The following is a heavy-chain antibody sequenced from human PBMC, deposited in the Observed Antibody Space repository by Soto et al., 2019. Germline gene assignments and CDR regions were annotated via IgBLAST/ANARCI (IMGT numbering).Heavy chain of an antibody. CDR2: INHSGST. Sequence: QVQLQQWGAGLLKPSETLSLTCAVYGGSFSGYYWSWIRQHPGKGLVWIGEINHSGSTNYNPSLKRRVNISVDMSKSHFSVKLSCVTAAQTAVYYCARGGYCSGGSSYLNRRNYCDYWGQGTLVTVSS. D-gene: IGHD2-15*01. V-gene: IGHV4-34*01. CDR3: ARGGYCSGGSSYLNRRNYCDY. CDR1: GGSFSGYY. J-gene: IGHJ4*02.